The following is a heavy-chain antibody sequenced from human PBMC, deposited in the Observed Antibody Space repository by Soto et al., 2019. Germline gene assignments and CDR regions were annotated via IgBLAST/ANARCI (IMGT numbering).Heavy chain of an antibody. D-gene: IGHD2-2*01. J-gene: IGHJ6*03. CDR2: IGTAGDT. CDR3: ARGVVPAAHYYYYYMDV. V-gene: IGHV3-13*01. Sequence: PGGSLRLSCAASGFTFSSYDMHWVRQATGKGLEWVSAIGTAGDTYYPGSVKGRFTISRENAKNSLYLQMNSLRAGDTAVYYCARGVVPAAHYYYYYMDVWGKGT. CDR1: GFTFSSYD.